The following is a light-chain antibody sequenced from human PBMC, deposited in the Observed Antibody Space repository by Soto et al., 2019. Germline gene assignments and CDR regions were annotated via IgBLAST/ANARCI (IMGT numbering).Light chain of an antibody. Sequence: QSALTQPASVSGSPGQSITISCTGTSSDIGDYDYVSWYQHLPGKAPKLLIFDVTHRPSGVSDRFSGSKSGNTASLTISGVRPEDEADYYCCSYTDIALDVVFGAGTQLTVL. J-gene: IGLJ2*01. V-gene: IGLV2-14*01. CDR2: DVT. CDR3: CSYTDIALDVV. CDR1: SSDIGDYDY.